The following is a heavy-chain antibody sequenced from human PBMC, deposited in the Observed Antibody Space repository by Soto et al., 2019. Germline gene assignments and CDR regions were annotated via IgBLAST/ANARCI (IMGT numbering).Heavy chain of an antibody. CDR3: AKDIWPDTVAGGFFPY. CDR1: GFTFDDYA. Sequence: GGSLRLSCAASGFTFDDYAMHWVRQAPGKGLEWVSGISWNSGSIGYADSVKGRFTISRDNAKNSLYLQMNSLRAEDTALYYCAKDIWPDTVAGGFFPYWGQRSLV. D-gene: IGHD2-15*01. J-gene: IGHJ1*01. CDR2: ISWNSGSI. V-gene: IGHV3-9*01.